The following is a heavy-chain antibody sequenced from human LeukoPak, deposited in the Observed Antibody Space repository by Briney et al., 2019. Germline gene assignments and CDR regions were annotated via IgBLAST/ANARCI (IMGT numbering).Heavy chain of an antibody. CDR3: ARKLRWLQWDY. Sequence: PGGSLRLSCAASGFTFSSYGMSWVRQAPGKGLEWVSAISGSGGSTYYADSVKGRFTISRDNAKNSLYLQMNGLRAEDTAVYYCARKLRWLQWDYWGQGTLVTVSS. V-gene: IGHV3-23*01. CDR2: ISGSGGST. D-gene: IGHD5-24*01. J-gene: IGHJ4*02. CDR1: GFTFSSYG.